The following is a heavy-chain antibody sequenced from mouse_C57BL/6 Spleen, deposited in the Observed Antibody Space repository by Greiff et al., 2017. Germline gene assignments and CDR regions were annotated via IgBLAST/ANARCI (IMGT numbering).Heavy chain of an antibody. D-gene: IGHD2-12*01. J-gene: IGHJ4*01. CDR3: ARSGAHDRYYYAMDY. CDR1: GYTFTSHW. V-gene: IGHV1-61*01. Sequence: QVQLQQPGAELVRPGSSVKLSCKASGYTFTSHWMDWVKQRPGQGLEWIGNIYPSDSETHYNQKFKDKATLTVDKSSSTAYMQLSSLTSEDSAVYYCARSGAHDRYYYAMDYWGQGTSVTVSS. CDR2: IYPSDSET.